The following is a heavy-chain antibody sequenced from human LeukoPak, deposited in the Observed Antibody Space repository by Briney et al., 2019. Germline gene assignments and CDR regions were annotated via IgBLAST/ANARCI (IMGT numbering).Heavy chain of an antibody. CDR1: GYTFTSYD. D-gene: IGHD1-26*01. J-gene: IGHJ3*02. CDR2: MNPNSGNT. V-gene: IGHV1-8*03. CDR3: AREQLIYYAFDI. Sequence: ASVKVSCKASGYTFTSYDINWVRQATGQGLEWMGWMNPNSGNTGYAQKFQGRVTITRNTSISTAYMELSSLRSEDTAVYYCAREQLIYYAFDIWGQGTMVTVSS.